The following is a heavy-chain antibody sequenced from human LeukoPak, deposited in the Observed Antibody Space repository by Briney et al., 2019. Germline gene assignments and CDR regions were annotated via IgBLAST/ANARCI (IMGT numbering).Heavy chain of an antibody. D-gene: IGHD2-15*01. V-gene: IGHV1-2*02. J-gene: IGHJ4*02. CDR3: ARVRRYCSCCSCYYFDY. CDR1: GYTFTGYY. Sequence: ASVKVSCKASGYTFTGYYMHGVRQAPGKGLEGMGWINHNRGCKNFARKFQGGVTITRDTSISTAYMELSRLRSDDTAVYYCARVRRYCSCCSCYYFDYWGQGTLVTVSS. CDR2: INHNRGCK.